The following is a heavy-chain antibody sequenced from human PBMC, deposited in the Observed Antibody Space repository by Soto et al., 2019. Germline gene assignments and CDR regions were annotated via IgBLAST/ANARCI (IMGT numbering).Heavy chain of an antibody. CDR2: IYYSGST. D-gene: IGHD1-26*01. Sequence: QLQLQESGPGLVKPSETLSLTCTVSGGSISSSSYYWGWIRQPPGKGLEWIGSIYYSGSTYYNPSLKSRVTMSVDTSKNQFSLKLSSVTAADTAVYYCARQEGATNFDYWGQGTLVTVSS. J-gene: IGHJ4*02. CDR3: ARQEGATNFDY. V-gene: IGHV4-39*01. CDR1: GGSISSSSYY.